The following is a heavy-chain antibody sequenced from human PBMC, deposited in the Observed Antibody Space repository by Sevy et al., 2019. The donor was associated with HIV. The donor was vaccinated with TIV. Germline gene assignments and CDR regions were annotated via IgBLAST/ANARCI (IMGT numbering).Heavy chain of an antibody. CDR1: GFTLSSYW. Sequence: GGSLRLSCAASGFTLSSYWMSWVRQAPGKGLEWVANINQDGSAIDYVDSVKGRFTISRDKAKNSRYLQMNSLRADDTAIYYCARDLYSGSYHEDYWGQGTLVTVSS. J-gene: IGHJ4*02. V-gene: IGHV3-7*01. CDR2: INQDGSAI. CDR3: ARDLYSGSYHEDY. D-gene: IGHD1-26*01.